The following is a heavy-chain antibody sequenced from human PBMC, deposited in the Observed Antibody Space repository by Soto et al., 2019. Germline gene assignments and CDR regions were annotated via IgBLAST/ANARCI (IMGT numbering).Heavy chain of an antibody. CDR1: GGSITIGGNY. CDR2: IYYTVTT. CDR3: ASGNANSVCYDIDV. D-gene: IGHD1-26*01. V-gene: IGHV4-31*02. J-gene: IGHJ6*02. Sequence: TLSPTSIAPGGSITIGGNYWSWTRQHPGKGLEWIGYIYYTVTTSYNPSLKSRVTISLDPSKNHFSLKLSSVTAEDTAMYYGASGNANSVCYDIDVWGQGTTVTVSS.